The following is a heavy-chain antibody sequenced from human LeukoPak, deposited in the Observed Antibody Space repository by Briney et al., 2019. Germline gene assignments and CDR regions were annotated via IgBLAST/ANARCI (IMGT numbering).Heavy chain of an antibody. CDR2: IYTSGST. D-gene: IGHD3-10*01. CDR1: GGSISSYY. J-gene: IGHJ4*02. CDR3: ARDSVWFGEFNFDY. Sequence: SSETLSLTCTVSGGSISSYYWSWIRQPAGKGLEWIGRIYTSGSTNYNPSLKSRVTMSVDTSKNQFSLKLSSVTAADTAVYYCARDSVWFGEFNFDYWGQGTLVTVSS. V-gene: IGHV4-4*07.